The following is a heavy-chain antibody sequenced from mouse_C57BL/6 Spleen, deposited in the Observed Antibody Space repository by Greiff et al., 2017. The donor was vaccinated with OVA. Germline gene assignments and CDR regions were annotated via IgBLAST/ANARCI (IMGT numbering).Heavy chain of an antibody. D-gene: IGHD2-5*01. J-gene: IGHJ4*01. V-gene: IGHV1-74*01. CDR3: AIPGYSISVEYAMDY. CDR2: IHPSDSDN. Sequence: QVQLKQSGAELVKPGASVKVSCKASGYTFTSYWMHWVKQRPGQGLEWIGRIHPSDSDNNYNQKFKGKATLTVDKSSSKAYMQLRSLTSEDSAVYYCAIPGYSISVEYAMDYWGQGTTVTVSS. CDR1: GYTFTSYW.